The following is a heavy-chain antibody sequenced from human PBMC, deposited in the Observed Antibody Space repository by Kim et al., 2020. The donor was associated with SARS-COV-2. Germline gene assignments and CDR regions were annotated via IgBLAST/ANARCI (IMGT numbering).Heavy chain of an antibody. Sequence: SVKVSCKASGGTFSSYAISWVRQAPGQGLEWMGGIIPIFGTANYAQKFQGRVTITADESTSTAYMELSSLRSEDTAVYYCARKSHIDYSSGWYYYYGMDVWGQGTTVTVSS. V-gene: IGHV1-69*13. J-gene: IGHJ6*02. CDR3: ARKSHIDYSSGWYYYYGMDV. CDR1: GGTFSSYA. CDR2: IIPIFGTA. D-gene: IGHD6-19*01.